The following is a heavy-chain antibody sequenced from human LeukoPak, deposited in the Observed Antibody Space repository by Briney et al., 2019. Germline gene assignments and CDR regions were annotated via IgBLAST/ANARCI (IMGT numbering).Heavy chain of an antibody. Sequence: ASVKVSCKASGGTFSSYAISWVRQAPGQGLEWMGGIIPIFGTANYAQKFQGRVTVTADESTSTAYMELNSLRSEDTAVFYCAQASEGYPPGYWGQGTLVTVSS. CDR2: IIPIFGTA. J-gene: IGHJ4*02. CDR3: AQASEGYPPGY. V-gene: IGHV1-69*13. CDR1: GGTFSSYA. D-gene: IGHD6-13*01.